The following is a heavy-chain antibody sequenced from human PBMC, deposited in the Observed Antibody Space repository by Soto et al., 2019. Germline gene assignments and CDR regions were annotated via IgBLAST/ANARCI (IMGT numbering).Heavy chain of an antibody. J-gene: IGHJ4*02. CDR3: ARRYGSGSYSVDY. D-gene: IGHD3-10*01. CDR1: GGSISSSSYY. V-gene: IGHV4-39*01. Sequence: SETLSLTCTVSGGSISSSSYYWGWIRQPPGKGLEWIGSIYYSGSTYYNPSLKSRVTISVDTSKNQFSLKLSSVTAADTAVYYCARRYGSGSYSVDYWGQGTLVTVSS. CDR2: IYYSGST.